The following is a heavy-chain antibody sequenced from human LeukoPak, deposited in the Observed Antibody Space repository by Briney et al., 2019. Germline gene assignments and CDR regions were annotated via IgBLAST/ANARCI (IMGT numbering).Heavy chain of an antibody. Sequence: SSETLSLTYTVSGGSISSYYWSWIREPAGKGLEWIGRIYTSGSTNYNPPLKSRVTMSVDTSKNQFSLKLSSVTAADTAVYYCARDVPPQNWFDPWGQGTLVTVSS. CDR2: IYTSGST. J-gene: IGHJ5*02. CDR3: ARDVPPQNWFDP. V-gene: IGHV4-4*07. CDR1: GGSISSYY.